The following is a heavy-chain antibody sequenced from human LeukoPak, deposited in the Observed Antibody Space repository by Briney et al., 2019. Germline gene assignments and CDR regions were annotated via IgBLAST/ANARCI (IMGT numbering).Heavy chain of an antibody. D-gene: IGHD2-8*01. CDR1: GFTFNSYW. J-gene: IGHJ3*02. CDR3: ARDRLTNDAFDI. CDR2: INSDGSGT. Sequence: PGRSLRPSRAPSGFTFNSYWMHWVRQAPGKGLVWVSRINSDGSGTSDADFVKGRFTISRDNSKNTLYLQMNSLRAEDTAMYYCARDRLTNDAFDIWGQGTMVTVSS. V-gene: IGHV3-74*01.